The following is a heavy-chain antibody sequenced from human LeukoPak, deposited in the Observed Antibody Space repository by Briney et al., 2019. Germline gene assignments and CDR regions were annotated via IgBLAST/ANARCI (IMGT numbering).Heavy chain of an antibody. CDR1: GFTFSSYS. CDR2: ISSSGSTI. D-gene: IGHD3/OR15-3a*01. J-gene: IGHJ6*02. Sequence: GGSLRLSCAASGFTFSSYSMNWVRQAPGKGLEWASYISSSGSTIYYADSVKGRFTISRDNAKNSLYLQMNSLRAEDTAVYYCARVDWFYYGMDVWGQGTTVTVSS. CDR3: ARVDWFYYGMDV. V-gene: IGHV3-48*04.